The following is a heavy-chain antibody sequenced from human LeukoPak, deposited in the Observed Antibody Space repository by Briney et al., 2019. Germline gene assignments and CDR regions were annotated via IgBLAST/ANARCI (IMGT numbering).Heavy chain of an antibody. D-gene: IGHD6-13*01. CDR1: GGSFGGYY. CDR3: ARVVGSSSYLDY. V-gene: IGHV4-34*01. J-gene: IGHJ4*02. CDR2: INHSGST. Sequence: PSETLSLTCAVYGGSFGGYYWSWIRQPPGKGLEWIGEINHSGSTNYNPSLKSRVTISVDTSKNQFSLKLSSVTAADTAVYYCARVVGSSSYLDYWGQGTLVTVSS.